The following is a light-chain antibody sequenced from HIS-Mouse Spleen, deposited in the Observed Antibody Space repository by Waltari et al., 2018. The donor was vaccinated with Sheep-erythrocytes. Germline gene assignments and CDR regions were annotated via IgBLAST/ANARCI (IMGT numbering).Light chain of an antibody. J-gene: IGKJ4*01. V-gene: IGKV2-30*02. CDR2: KVS. CDR1: QSLVHSDGNTY. CDR3: MQGTHWRLT. Sequence: DVVMTQSPLSLPVTLGQPASISCRSSQSLVHSDGNTYLNWFQQRPGQSPRRLIYKVSNRDSGVPDRCSGSGSGTDFTLKISRVEAEDVGVYYCMQGTHWRLTFGGGTKVEIK.